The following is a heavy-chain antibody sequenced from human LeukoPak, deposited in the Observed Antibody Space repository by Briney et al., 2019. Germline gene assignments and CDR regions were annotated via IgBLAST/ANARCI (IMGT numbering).Heavy chain of an antibody. CDR2: IYSGGST. V-gene: IGHV3-66*01. D-gene: IGHD3-10*01. J-gene: IGHJ5*02. Sequence: GGSLRLSCAASGFTVSSNYMSWVRQAPGKGLEWVLVIYSGGSTYYADSVKGRFTISRDNSKNTLYLQMNSLRAEDTAVYYCARCRDYYGSGSYYNPNWFDPWGQGTLVTVSS. CDR1: GFTVSSNY. CDR3: ARCRDYYGSGSYYNPNWFDP.